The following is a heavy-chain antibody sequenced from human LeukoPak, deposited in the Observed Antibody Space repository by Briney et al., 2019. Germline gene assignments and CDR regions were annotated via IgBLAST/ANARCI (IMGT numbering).Heavy chain of an antibody. V-gene: IGHV3-21*01. J-gene: IGHJ4*02. Sequence: TGGSLRLSCAASGFTFSSYTMNWVRQAPGKGLEWVSFISTSSSYIYYADSVKGRFTISRDNAKNSLYLQMNSLRAEDTAVYYCARARWFGELLSYWGQGTLVTVSS. D-gene: IGHD3-10*01. CDR2: ISTSSSYI. CDR3: ARARWFGELLSY. CDR1: GFTFSSYT.